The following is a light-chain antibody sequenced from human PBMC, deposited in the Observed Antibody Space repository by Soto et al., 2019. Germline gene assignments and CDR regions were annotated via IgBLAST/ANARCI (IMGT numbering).Light chain of an antibody. CDR3: QHPNHWPS. J-gene: IGKJ2*01. CDR2: SAS. V-gene: IGKV3-15*01. Sequence: EIVMTQSPASLPVSPGESATLSCRASQSIASNLAWYQQKPGQAPRLLIHSASARATGIPPRFSGSGSGTEFTLTISSLQSEDFAVYYCQHPNHWPSFGQGTNLEIK. CDR1: QSIASN.